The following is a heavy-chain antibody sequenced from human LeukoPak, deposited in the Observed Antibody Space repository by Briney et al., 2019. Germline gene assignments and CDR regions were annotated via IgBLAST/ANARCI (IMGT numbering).Heavy chain of an antibody. CDR2: INHSGST. J-gene: IGHJ4*02. CDR1: GGSFSGYY. Sequence: SETLSLTCAVYGGSFSGYYWSWIRQPPGKGLEWVGEINHSGSTNYNPSLKSRVTISVDTSKNQFSLKLSSVTAADTAVYYCARGSRDRRPFDYWGQGTLVTVSS. D-gene: IGHD3-22*01. V-gene: IGHV4-34*01. CDR3: ARGSRDRRPFDY.